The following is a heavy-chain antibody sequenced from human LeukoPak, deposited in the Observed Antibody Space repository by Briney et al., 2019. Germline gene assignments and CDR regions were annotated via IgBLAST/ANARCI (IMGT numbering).Heavy chain of an antibody. CDR1: GFTFSTYA. CDR3: ARATVTRWFDP. J-gene: IGHJ5*01. V-gene: IGHV3-23*01. CDR2: ISGSGGST. Sequence: GGSLSLSCAASGFTFSTYAMSWVRQAPGKGLEWVSVISGSGGSTYYADSMKGRFTISRDNSKNTLYLQMNSLRAEDTAVYYCARATVTRWFDPWGQGTLVTVSS. D-gene: IGHD4-17*01.